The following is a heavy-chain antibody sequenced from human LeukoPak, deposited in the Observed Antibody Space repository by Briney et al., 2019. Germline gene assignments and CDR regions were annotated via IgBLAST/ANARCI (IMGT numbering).Heavy chain of an antibody. J-gene: IGHJ3*02. V-gene: IGHV1-18*01. CDR1: GYTFTSYG. CDR3: ARGRVTATDGFDI. D-gene: IGHD2-21*02. CDR2: ISAYNGNT. Sequence: ASVRVSCKASGYTFTSYGISWVRQAPGQGLEWMGWISAYNGNTNYAQKFQGRVTMTRDTSTSTVYMELSSLRSEDTAVYYCARGRVTATDGFDIWGQGTTVIVSS.